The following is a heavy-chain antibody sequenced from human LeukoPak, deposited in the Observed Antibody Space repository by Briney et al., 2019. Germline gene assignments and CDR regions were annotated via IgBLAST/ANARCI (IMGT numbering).Heavy chain of an antibody. D-gene: IGHD2-2*01. CDR2: ISSNGGST. CDR1: GFTFSSYA. CDR3: AKDRGLVVPRPLDY. J-gene: IGHJ4*02. Sequence: GGSLRLSCAASGFTFSSYAMHWVRQAPGKRLEYVSAISSNGGSTYYANSVKGRFTISRDNSKNTLYLQMNSLRAEDTAVYYCAKDRGLVVPRPLDYWGQGTLVTVSS. V-gene: IGHV3-64*01.